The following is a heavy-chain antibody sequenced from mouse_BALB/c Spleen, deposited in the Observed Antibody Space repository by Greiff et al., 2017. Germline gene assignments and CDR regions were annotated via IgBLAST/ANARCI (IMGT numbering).Heavy chain of an antibody. CDR3: ARGLVYAMDY. CDR1: GFTFSDYY. Sequence: EVKLVESGGGLVKPGGSLKLSCAASGFTFSDYYMYWVRQTPEKRLEWVATISRDNAKNNLYLQMSSLKSEDTAMYYCARGLVYAMDYWGQGTSVTVSS. V-gene: IGHV5-4*02. J-gene: IGHJ4*01. D-gene: IGHD3-3*01.